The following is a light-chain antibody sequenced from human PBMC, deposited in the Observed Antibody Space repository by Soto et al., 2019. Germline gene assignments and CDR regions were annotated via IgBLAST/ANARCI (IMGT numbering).Light chain of an antibody. Sequence: QSVLTQPASVSGSPGQSITISCAGTSSDVGNYKYVSWYQQHPGKAPKLMIFDVSNRPSGISNRFSGSKSGNTASLTISGLQAEDEADYYCISYTSSSPYVFGTGTKVTVL. V-gene: IGLV2-14*03. J-gene: IGLJ1*01. CDR1: SSDVGNYKY. CDR3: ISYTSSSPYV. CDR2: DVS.